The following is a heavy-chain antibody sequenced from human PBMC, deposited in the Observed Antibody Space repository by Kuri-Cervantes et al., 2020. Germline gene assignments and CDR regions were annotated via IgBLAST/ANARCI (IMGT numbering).Heavy chain of an antibody. CDR2: VSSGGGSA. Sequence: GGSLRLSCAASGFTFSRYAMSWVRQAPGKGLEWVSSVSSGGGSAYYADYVKGRFTISRDNSKNTLYLQMNSLRAEGTAVYYCATQGSMIVGNGFDPWGQGTLVTVSS. J-gene: IGHJ5*02. CDR3: ATQGSMIVGNGFDP. V-gene: IGHV3-23*01. D-gene: IGHD3-22*01. CDR1: GFTFSRYA.